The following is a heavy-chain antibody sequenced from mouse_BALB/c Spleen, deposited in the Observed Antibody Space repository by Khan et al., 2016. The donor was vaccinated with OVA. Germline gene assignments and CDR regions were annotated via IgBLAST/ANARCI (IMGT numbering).Heavy chain of an antibody. CDR2: IDPSDSKT. D-gene: IGHD2-10*02. V-gene: IGHV1-61*01. Sequence: QVQLQQPGAELVRPGTSVKLSCKASGYTFTSYWMNWVKQRPGQGLEWIGMIDPSDSKTHFNQMFKDKATLTVDKSSSTAYMHLTSLTSEDSAVYDCARGGYGTSFAFWGQGTLVTVSA. CDR3: ARGGYGTSFAF. J-gene: IGHJ3*01. CDR1: GYTFTSYW.